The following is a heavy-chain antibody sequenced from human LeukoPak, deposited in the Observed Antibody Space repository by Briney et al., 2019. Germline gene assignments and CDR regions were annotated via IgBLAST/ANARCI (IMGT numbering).Heavy chain of an antibody. CDR1: GGSFSGYY. Sequence: SETLSLTCAVYGGSFSGYYWSWIRQPPGKGLEWIGEINHSGSTNYNPSLKSRVTISVDTSKNQFSLKLSSVTAADTAVYYCASQAARWGPFDYWGQGTLVTVSS. D-gene: IGHD6-6*01. CDR2: INHSGST. J-gene: IGHJ4*02. V-gene: IGHV4-34*01. CDR3: ASQAARWGPFDY.